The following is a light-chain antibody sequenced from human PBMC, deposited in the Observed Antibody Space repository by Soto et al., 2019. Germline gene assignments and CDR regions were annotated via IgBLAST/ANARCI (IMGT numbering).Light chain of an antibody. CDR3: QHDNSFPLA. CDR1: QGISSW. CDR2: AAS. Sequence: DIQMTQSPSSVSASVGDRVTITCRASQGISSWLAWYQQKPGKAPNLLIYAASSLQSGVPSRFSGGGSGTDFTLTVNSLQPDDSATYYCQHDNSFPLAFGGGTKVEIK. V-gene: IGKV1-12*01. J-gene: IGKJ4*01.